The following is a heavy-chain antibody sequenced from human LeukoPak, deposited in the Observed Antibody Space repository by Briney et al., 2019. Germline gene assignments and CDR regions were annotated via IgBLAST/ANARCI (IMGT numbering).Heavy chain of an antibody. V-gene: IGHV3-64D*06. CDR3: VKESGFMVAPNSAFDI. D-gene: IGHD4/OR15-4a*01. Sequence: GGSLRLSCSASGFTFNSYPVHWVRQAPGKGLEYVSGISRNGGSTYYADSVKGRFTISRDNSKNTLYLQMSSLRAEDTAVYYCVKESGFMVAPNSAFDIWGQGTMVTISS. CDR2: ISRNGGST. CDR1: GFTFNSYP. J-gene: IGHJ3*02.